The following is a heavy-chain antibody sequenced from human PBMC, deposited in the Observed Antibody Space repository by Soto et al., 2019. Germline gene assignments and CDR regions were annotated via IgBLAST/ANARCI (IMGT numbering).Heavy chain of an antibody. V-gene: IGHV1-3*05. Sequence: QIQLVQSGAEEKQPGASVRVSCKTSGYDFSSYAMHWVRQAPGQRLEWMGWINIGSGRTEYSQNLQDRTTITRDTSASTVYMDLSSLRSEDTSVYFCVRDGGDCGYRLTYYYYMGLDVWGQGTTVTVSS. CDR3: VRDGGDCGYRLTYYYYMGLDV. J-gene: IGHJ6*02. D-gene: IGHD2-21*02. CDR1: GYDFSSYA. CDR2: INIGSGRT.